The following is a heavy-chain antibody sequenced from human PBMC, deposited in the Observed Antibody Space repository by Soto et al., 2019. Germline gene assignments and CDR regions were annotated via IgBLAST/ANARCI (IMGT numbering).Heavy chain of an antibody. D-gene: IGHD5-12*01. V-gene: IGHV1-69*01. CDR2: IIPVFGRP. CDR1: GGSFSSFG. Sequence: QVQLVQSGAELKKPGSSVKVSCTASGGSFSSFGISWVRQAPGQGLEWMGGIIPVFGRPNYAQRFRGRLTITADESTNTVYLELIDLRSEDTAVYYCAREGSGYNLWGQGTLVTVSS. J-gene: IGHJ4*02. CDR3: AREGSGYNL.